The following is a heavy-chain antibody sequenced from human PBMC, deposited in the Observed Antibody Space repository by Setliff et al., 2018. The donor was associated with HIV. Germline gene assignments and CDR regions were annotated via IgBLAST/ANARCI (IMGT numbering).Heavy chain of an antibody. Sequence: SETLSLTCTVSGGSISSHYWSWIRQPPGKGLEWIGYIYYSGSTNYNPSLKSRATISVDTSKNQFSLKLSSVTAADTAVYYCARDGPLEGSYRYYYYYMDVWGKGTTVTAP. D-gene: IGHD3-10*01. CDR3: ARDGPLEGSYRYYYYYMDV. V-gene: IGHV4-59*11. CDR2: IYYSGST. CDR1: GGSISSHY. J-gene: IGHJ6*03.